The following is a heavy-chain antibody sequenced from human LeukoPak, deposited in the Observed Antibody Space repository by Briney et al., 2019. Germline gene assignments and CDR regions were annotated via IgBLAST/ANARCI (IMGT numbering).Heavy chain of an antibody. D-gene: IGHD6-19*01. CDR3: AGQWLPSKVSYYFDF. Sequence: GGSLRLSCAASGFTFSSYAMHWVRQAPGKGLEWVAVVSYDGSNKYYADSVKGRFTISRDNSKNTLYLQMNSLRAEDTAVYYCAGQWLPSKVSYYFDFWGQGTLVTVSS. J-gene: IGHJ4*02. CDR1: GFTFSSYA. V-gene: IGHV3-30*03. CDR2: VSYDGSNK.